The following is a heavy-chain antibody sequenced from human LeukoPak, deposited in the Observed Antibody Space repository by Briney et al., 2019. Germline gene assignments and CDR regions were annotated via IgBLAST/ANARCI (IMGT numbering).Heavy chain of an antibody. CDR3: AREYSSSTGKASDY. Sequence: PGGSLRLSCAVSGFAFGSEAMSWVRQSPARGLEWVASISPGGGTTYYADSVKGRFTISRDNAKNSLYLQMNSLRAEDTAVYYCAREYSSSTGKASDYWGQGTLVTVSS. CDR2: ISPGGGTT. CDR1: GFAFGSEA. J-gene: IGHJ4*02. D-gene: IGHD6-6*01. V-gene: IGHV3-23*01.